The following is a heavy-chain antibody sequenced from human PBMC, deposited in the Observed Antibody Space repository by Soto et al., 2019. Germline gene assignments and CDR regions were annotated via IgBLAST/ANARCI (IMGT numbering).Heavy chain of an antibody. CDR3: ARVVPGAEAWFGL. CDR2: ISLYSDGT. CDR1: GYTFSNYG. Sequence: ASVKVSCKTSGYTFSNYGITWVRQAPGQPLEWLGWISLYSDGTNYAQKFQGRVSMTTDTSTTTAYMELRSLRSGDTAVYYCARVVPGAEAWFGLWGQGTLVTVSS. J-gene: IGHJ5*02. D-gene: IGHD2-2*01. V-gene: IGHV1-18*01.